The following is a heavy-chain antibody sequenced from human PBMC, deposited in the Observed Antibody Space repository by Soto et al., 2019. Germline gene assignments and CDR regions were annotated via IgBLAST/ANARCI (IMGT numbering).Heavy chain of an antibody. D-gene: IGHD6-13*01. CDR2: IYPGDSDT. J-gene: IGHJ3*02. V-gene: IGHV5-51*01. CDR3: ARRDSSSWYDAFDI. Sequence: ETLSLSCKGSGYSFTSYWIGWVRQMPGKGLEWMGIIYPGDSDTRYSPSFQGQVTISADKSISTAYLQWSSLKASDTAMYYCARRDSSSWYDAFDIWGQGTMVTVSS. CDR1: GYSFTSYW.